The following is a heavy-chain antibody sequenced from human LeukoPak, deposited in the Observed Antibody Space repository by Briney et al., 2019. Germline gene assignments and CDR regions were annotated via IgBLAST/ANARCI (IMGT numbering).Heavy chain of an antibody. CDR2: IYYSGST. J-gene: IGHJ5*02. D-gene: IGHD6-13*01. Sequence: SETLSLTCTVSGGSISSYYWSWIRQPPGKGLEWIGYIYYSGSTNYIPSLKSRVTISVDTSKNQFSLKLSSVTAADTAVYYCARQIAAAGFNWFDPWGQGTLVTVSS. CDR1: GGSISSYY. V-gene: IGHV4-59*08. CDR3: ARQIAAAGFNWFDP.